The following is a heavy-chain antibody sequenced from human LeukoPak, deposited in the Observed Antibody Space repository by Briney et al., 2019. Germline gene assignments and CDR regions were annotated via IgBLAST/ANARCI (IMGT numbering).Heavy chain of an antibody. CDR3: AKVPYCTGGSCLYYFDY. CDR2: IYPNSGGT. V-gene: IGHV1-2*06. Sequence: GASVKVSCKASGYTFTGYYMHWVRQAPGQGLEWMGRIYPNSGGTNYAQKFQGRVTMTRDTSISTAYMELSSLRSDDTALYYCAKVPYCTGGSCLYYFDYWGQGTLVTVSS. J-gene: IGHJ4*02. CDR1: GYTFTGYY. D-gene: IGHD2-15*01.